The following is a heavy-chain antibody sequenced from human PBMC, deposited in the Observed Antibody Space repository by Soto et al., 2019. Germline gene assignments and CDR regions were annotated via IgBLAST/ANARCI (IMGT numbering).Heavy chain of an antibody. CDR3: ASHYDMWSGYLSPVDY. Sequence: QVQLVESGGDLVRPGGSLRLSCAASGYTFSDYYMSWIGQAPGKGLEWISYIDTSGTKIYYADSVKGRFTITRDNAKNSLYLEMNSLRDEDTAVYYCASHYDMWSGYLSPVDYWGQGTLVTVSS. J-gene: IGHJ4*02. D-gene: IGHD3-3*01. CDR2: IDTSGTKI. CDR1: GYTFSDYY. V-gene: IGHV3-11*01.